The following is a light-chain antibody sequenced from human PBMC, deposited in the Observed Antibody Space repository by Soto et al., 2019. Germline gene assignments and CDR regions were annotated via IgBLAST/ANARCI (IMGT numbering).Light chain of an antibody. J-gene: IGKJ1*01. CDR3: QQYSDWPPWT. CDR1: QSVSSSY. CDR2: RTS. V-gene: IGKV3-20*01. Sequence: EIVLTQSPGTLSLSPGERATLSCRASQSVSSSYLAWYQQKPGQAPRLLIYRTSNRATGIPDRFRGSGSGTEFTLTISSLQSEDFAVYYCQQYSDWPPWTFGQGTKVDIK.